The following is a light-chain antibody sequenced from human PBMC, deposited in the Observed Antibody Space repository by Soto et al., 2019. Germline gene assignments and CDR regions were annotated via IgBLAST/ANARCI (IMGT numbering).Light chain of an antibody. Sequence: QLVLTQPPSVSGAPGQRVTISCTGSSSNIGAGYDVHWYQQLPGAAPKLLIYANSNRPSGVPDRFSGSKSGTSASLAITGLQPEDEADYYCQSYDSGLSGHVLFGGGTKLTVL. CDR3: QSYDSGLSGHVL. CDR1: SSNIGAGYD. CDR2: ANS. V-gene: IGLV1-40*01. J-gene: IGLJ2*01.